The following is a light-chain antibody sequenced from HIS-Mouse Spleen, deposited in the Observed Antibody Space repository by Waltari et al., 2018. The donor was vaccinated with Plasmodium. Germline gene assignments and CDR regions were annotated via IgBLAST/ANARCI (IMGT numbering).Light chain of an antibody. V-gene: IGKV1-9*01. J-gene: IGKJ4*01. Sequence: DIQLTQSPSFLSASVGDRVTITCRASQGISSYLAWYQQKPGKAPKLLIYAASTLQSGVPSRFSGSGSGTEFTLTISSLQPEDFAIYYCQQLNSYPLTFGGGTK. CDR2: AAS. CDR3: QQLNSYPLT. CDR1: QGISSY.